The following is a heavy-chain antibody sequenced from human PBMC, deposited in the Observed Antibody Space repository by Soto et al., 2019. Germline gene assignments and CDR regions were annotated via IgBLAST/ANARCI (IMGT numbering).Heavy chain of an antibody. V-gene: IGHV3-7*03. CDR3: ARYYYDSSGYSWFDY. Sequence: PGGSLRLSXAASGFTFSSYWMSWVRQAPGKGLEWVANIKQDGSEKYYVDSVKGRFTISRDNAKNSLYLQMNSLRAEDTAVYYCARYYYDSSGYSWFDYWGQGTLVTVSS. D-gene: IGHD3-22*01. CDR1: GFTFSSYW. CDR2: IKQDGSEK. J-gene: IGHJ4*02.